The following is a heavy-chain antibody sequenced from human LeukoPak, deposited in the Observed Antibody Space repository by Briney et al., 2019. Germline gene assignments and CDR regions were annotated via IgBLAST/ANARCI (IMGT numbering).Heavy chain of an antibody. J-gene: IGHJ4*02. Sequence: QAGGSLRLSCAASGFTFSSYAMTWLRQAPGKGLEWVSAISGSDNSTYYADSVKGRFTISRDTSKNTLYLQMNSLTAEETAVYYCAKRMILDNDNYYFDYWGQGTLVTVSS. CDR1: GFTFSSYA. D-gene: IGHD3-22*01. V-gene: IGHV3-23*01. CDR3: AKRMILDNDNYYFDY. CDR2: ISGSDNST.